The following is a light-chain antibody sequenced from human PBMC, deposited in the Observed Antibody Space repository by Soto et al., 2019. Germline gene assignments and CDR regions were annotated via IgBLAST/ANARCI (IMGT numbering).Light chain of an antibody. CDR3: LQVKSFPRT. Sequence: DIQMTQSPSSLSASVGDRVTITCRASQRISSYLNWYQQKPGNAPKLLIYAASTLQSGVPSRFRGSGSGTDFTLTISSLQPEDFATYYCLQVKSFPRTFGQGTKVDIK. CDR1: QRISSY. CDR2: AAS. V-gene: IGKV1-39*01. J-gene: IGKJ1*01.